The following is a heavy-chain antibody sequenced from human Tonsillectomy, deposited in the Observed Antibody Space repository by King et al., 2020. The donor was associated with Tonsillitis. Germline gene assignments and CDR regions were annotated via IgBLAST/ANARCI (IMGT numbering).Heavy chain of an antibody. CDR1: GDSIRTYY. J-gene: IGHJ3*02. CDR3: ARGPNGGNLLFDI. D-gene: IGHD4-23*01. V-gene: IGHV4-59*01. CDR2: IYYSGNT. Sequence: VQLQESGPGLVKPSETLSLTCTVSGDSIRTYYWSWIRQPPGKGLEWIGYIYYSGNTNYNPSLKSRVTISVDTSKNQFSLNLNSVTAADTAVYYCARGPNGGNLLFDIWGQGTVVTVSS.